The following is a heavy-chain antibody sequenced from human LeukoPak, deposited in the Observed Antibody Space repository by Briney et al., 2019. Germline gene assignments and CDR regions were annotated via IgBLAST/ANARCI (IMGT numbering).Heavy chain of an antibody. CDR1: AFTFSSYG. D-gene: IGHD1-7*01. J-gene: IGHJ4*02. CDR2: ISGDGRDI. CDR3: ARAPNWKYGTFDY. V-gene: IGHV3-23*01. Sequence: PGGSLRLSCAASAFTFSSYGMSWVRQAPGKGLGWGSAISGDGRDIFYADAVKGRFTISRDNSKNSLYLQMNSLRAEDTAVYYCARAPNWKYGTFDYWGQGTLVTVSS.